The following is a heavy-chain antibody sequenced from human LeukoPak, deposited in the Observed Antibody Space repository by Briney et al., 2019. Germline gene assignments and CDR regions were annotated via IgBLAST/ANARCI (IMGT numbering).Heavy chain of an antibody. CDR3: ARVTAVAGTSVGVDA. CDR1: GFTFSDYY. V-gene: IGHV3-23*01. Sequence: GGSLRLSCAASGFTFSDYYMSWIRQAPGKGLEWVSAISGSGGSTYYADSVKGRFTISRGNSKNTLYLQMNSLRAEDTAVYYCARVTAVAGTSVGVDAWGQGILVTVS. J-gene: IGHJ4*02. CDR2: ISGSGGST. D-gene: IGHD6-19*01.